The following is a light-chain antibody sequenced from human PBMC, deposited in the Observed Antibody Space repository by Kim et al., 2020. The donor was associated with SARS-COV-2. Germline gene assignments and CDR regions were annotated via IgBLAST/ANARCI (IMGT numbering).Light chain of an antibody. CDR1: KSISSW. J-gene: IGKJ2*03. CDR2: KTS. V-gene: IGKV1-5*03. CDR3: QQYDKDPYS. Sequence: ESIGDRVTISCRANKSISSWLAWYQQKPGKAPKLLIYKTSYLESGVPSGFSGSGSGTEFTLTIASLQPDDFATYYCQQYDKDPYSFGQGTKLEI.